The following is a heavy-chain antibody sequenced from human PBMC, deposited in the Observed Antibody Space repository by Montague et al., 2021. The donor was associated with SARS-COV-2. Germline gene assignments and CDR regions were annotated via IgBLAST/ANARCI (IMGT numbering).Heavy chain of an antibody. Sequence: SETLSLTCTVSGGSITGYYWSCLRRSPGKGLEWIVYIYDGGAVNYNPSLGSRVTISTDTSKNQLSLKVNSVTAADTAVYYCVRDHPYGGPRGAYDIWGQGTVVTVSS. J-gene: IGHJ3*02. V-gene: IGHV4-59*01. CDR1: GGSITGYY. D-gene: IGHD4-23*01. CDR3: VRDHPYGGPRGAYDI. CDR2: IYDGGAV.